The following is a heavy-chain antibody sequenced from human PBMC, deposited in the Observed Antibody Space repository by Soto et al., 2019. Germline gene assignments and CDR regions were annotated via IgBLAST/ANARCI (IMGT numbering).Heavy chain of an antibody. CDR1: GYTFTSYD. V-gene: IGHV1-8*01. CDR3: ARKGAYSSGWYYYYYYMDV. Sequence: ASVKVSCKASGYTFTSYDINWVRQATGQGLEWMGWMNPNSGNTGYAQKFQGRVTMTRNTSISTAYMELSSLRSEDTAVYYCARKGAYSSGWYYYYYYMDVWGKGTTVTVSS. CDR2: MNPNSGNT. D-gene: IGHD6-19*01. J-gene: IGHJ6*03.